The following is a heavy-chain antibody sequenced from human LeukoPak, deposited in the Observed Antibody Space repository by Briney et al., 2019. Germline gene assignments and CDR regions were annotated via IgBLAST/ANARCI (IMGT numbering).Heavy chain of an antibody. J-gene: IGHJ6*04. Sequence: PSQTLSLTCTVSGGSISSGAYYWSWIRQPADKGLEWIGRIYTSGSTNYNPSLKSRVTMSVDTSKNQFSLKLSSVTAADTAVYYCARDLRIFGVVKGMDVWGKGTTVTVSS. D-gene: IGHD3-3*01. CDR3: ARDLRIFGVVKGMDV. V-gene: IGHV4-61*02. CDR2: IYTSGST. CDR1: GGSISSGAYY.